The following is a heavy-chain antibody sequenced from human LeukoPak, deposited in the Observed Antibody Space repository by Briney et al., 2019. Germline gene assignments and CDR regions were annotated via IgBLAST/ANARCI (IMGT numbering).Heavy chain of an antibody. J-gene: IGHJ4*02. CDR3: TRGSGYYGY. V-gene: IGHV3-73*01. CDR2: IRSKANSYAT. Sequence: GGSLRLPCAASGFTFSGSAMHWVRQASGKGLEWVGRIRSKANSYATAYAASVKGRFTISRDDSKNTAYLQMNSLKTEDTAVYYCTRGSGYYGYWGQGTLVTVSS. CDR1: GFTFSGSA. D-gene: IGHD3-3*01.